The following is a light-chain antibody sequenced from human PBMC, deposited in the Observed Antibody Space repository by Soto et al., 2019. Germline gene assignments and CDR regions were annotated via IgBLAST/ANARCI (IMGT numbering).Light chain of an antibody. CDR2: DAS. Sequence: IVLTQSPDTLSLSPGERATLSCRASQSVSSNYLAWYQQKLGQAPRLLIYDASSRATGIPDRFSGSGSGTDFTLTISRLEPEDFAVYYCQQYGSSPWTFGQGTKVDI. V-gene: IGKV3-20*01. CDR3: QQYGSSPWT. J-gene: IGKJ1*01. CDR1: QSVSSNY.